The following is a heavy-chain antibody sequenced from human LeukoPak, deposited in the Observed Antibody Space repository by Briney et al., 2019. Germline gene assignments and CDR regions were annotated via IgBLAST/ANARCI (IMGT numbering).Heavy chain of an antibody. Sequence: GASVKVSCKASGYTFTSYGISWVRQAPGQGLEWMGWINPNSGGTNYAQKFQGRVTMTRDTSISTAYMELSRLRSDDTAVYYCARDRDYVWGSYRSVWFDPWGQGTLVTVSS. CDR1: GYTFTSYG. CDR3: ARDRDYVWGSYRSVWFDP. D-gene: IGHD3-16*02. CDR2: INPNSGGT. J-gene: IGHJ5*02. V-gene: IGHV1-2*02.